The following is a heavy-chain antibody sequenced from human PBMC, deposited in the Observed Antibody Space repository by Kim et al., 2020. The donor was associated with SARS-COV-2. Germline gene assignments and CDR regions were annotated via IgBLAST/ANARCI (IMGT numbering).Heavy chain of an antibody. D-gene: IGHD6-19*01. V-gene: IGHV3-23*01. Sequence: GGSLRLSCAASGFTFGSHAMSWVRQAPGKGLEWVSSISGGGGKTFYADSVKGRFTISRVSSKNTLLLQMNSLRDEDTAVYYCAARPGTTVAGPGDYWGQGTLVIVSS. CDR1: GFTFGSHA. J-gene: IGHJ4*02. CDR3: AARPGTTVAGPGDY. CDR2: ISGGGGKT.